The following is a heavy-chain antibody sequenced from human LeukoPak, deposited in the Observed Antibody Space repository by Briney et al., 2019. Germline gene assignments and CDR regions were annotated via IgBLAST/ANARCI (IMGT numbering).Heavy chain of an antibody. J-gene: IGHJ6*02. CDR2: IYYSGST. D-gene: IGHD6-13*01. V-gene: IGHV4-59*08. CDR3: ARNAAAAAPPAGMDV. CDR1: GGSISSYY. Sequence: SETLSLTCTVSGGSISSYYWSWIRQPPGKGLEWIGYIYYSGSTNYNPSLKSRVTISVDTSKNQFSLKLSSVTAADTAAYYCARNAAAAAPPAGMDVWGQGTTVTVSS.